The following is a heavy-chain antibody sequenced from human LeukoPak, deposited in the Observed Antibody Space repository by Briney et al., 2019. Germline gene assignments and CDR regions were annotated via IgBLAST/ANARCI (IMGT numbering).Heavy chain of an antibody. CDR2: IRYGGSDE. Sequence: PGGSLRLSCAASGFTFSNYVMHWVRQAPGKGLEWVAFIRYGGSDESYADSVKGRFTISRDNSKNTLYLQMNSLRAEDTAVYYCAKSPTYYDILTGYYSGYYFDYWGQGTLVTVSS. J-gene: IGHJ4*02. CDR3: AKSPTYYDILTGYYSGYYFDY. CDR1: GFTFSNYV. D-gene: IGHD3-9*01. V-gene: IGHV3-30*02.